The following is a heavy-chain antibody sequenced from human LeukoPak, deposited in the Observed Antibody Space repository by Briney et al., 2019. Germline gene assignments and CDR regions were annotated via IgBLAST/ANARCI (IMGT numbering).Heavy chain of an antibody. CDR1: GFTFSNYA. D-gene: IGHD5-12*01. V-gene: IGHV3-74*01. Sequence: GGSLRLSCAASGFTFSNYAMSWVRQAPGKGLEWVSRINSDGSSTSYADSVKGRLTISRDNAKNTLYLQMNSLRVEDTAVYYCARGDGYAQRDWGQGTLVTVPS. CDR2: INSDGSST. J-gene: IGHJ4*02. CDR3: ARGDGYAQRD.